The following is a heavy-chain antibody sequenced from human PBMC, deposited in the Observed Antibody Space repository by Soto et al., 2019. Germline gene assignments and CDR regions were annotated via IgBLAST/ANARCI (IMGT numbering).Heavy chain of an antibody. D-gene: IGHD3-10*01. CDR1: GGSTSSGGYY. V-gene: IGHV4-31*03. Sequence: QVPLQESGPGLVKPSQTLSLTCTVSGGSTSSGGYYWSWIRQHPGKGLEWIGYIYYSGSTYYTPSLKRRVTISVDTSKNQFSLKLSSVTAADTAVYYCARGGYGSGWFDPWGQGTLVTVSS. CDR2: IYYSGST. J-gene: IGHJ5*02. CDR3: ARGGYGSGWFDP.